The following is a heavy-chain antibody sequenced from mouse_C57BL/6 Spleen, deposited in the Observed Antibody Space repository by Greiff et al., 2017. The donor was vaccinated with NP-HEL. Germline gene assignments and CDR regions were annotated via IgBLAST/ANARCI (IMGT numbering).Heavy chain of an antibody. CDR1: GFTFSDYG. V-gene: IGHV5-17*01. J-gene: IGHJ4*01. Sequence: EVKLVESGGGLVKPGGSLKLSCAASGFTFSDYGMHWVRQAPEKGLEWVAYISSGSSTNYYADTVKGRFTITRDNAKNTLFLQMTSLRYEDTAMYYCASPLYSNSFMDYWGQGTSVTVSS. CDR2: ISSGSSTN. CDR3: ASPLYSNSFMDY. D-gene: IGHD2-5*01.